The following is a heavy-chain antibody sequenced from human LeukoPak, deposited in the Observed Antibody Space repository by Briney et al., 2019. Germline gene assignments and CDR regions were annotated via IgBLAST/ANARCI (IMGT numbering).Heavy chain of an antibody. V-gene: IGHV4-30-2*01. CDR2: IYHSGST. CDR3: ARDPDCSSTSCPSGMDV. CDR1: GGSISSGGYY. D-gene: IGHD2-2*01. Sequence: SETLSLTCTVSGGSISSGGYYWSWIRQPPGTGLEWIGYIYHSGSTYYNPSLKSRVTISVDRSKNQFSLKLSSVTAADTAVYYCARDPDCSSTSCPSGMDVWGKGTTVTVSS. J-gene: IGHJ6*03.